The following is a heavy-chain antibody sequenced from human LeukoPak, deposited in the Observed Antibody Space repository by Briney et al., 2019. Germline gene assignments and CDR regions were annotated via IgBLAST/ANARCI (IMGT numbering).Heavy chain of an antibody. CDR3: ARNQDSSWYYYYMDV. CDR1: GFTFNNYA. Sequence: GGSLRLSCAASGFTFNNYAMTWVRQAPGKGLEWVTTITGSGASSYPADSVRGRFTISRDNSKNTLFLQLNSLRADDTAVYYCARNQDSSWYYYYMDVWGIGTMVTVSS. CDR2: ITGSGASS. D-gene: IGHD6-13*01. J-gene: IGHJ6*03. V-gene: IGHV3-23*01.